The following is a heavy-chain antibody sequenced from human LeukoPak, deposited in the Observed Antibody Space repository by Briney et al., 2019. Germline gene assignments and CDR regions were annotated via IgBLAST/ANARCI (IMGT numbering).Heavy chain of an antibody. V-gene: IGHV3-30-3*01. Sequence: PGRSLRLSCAASGFTFSSYAMHWVRQAPGKGLEWVAVISYDGSNKYYADSVKGRFTISRDNSKNTLYLQMNSLRAEDTAVYYCAREGTQIAAAGPDYWGQGTLVTVSS. CDR2: ISYDGSNK. CDR3: AREGTQIAAAGPDY. J-gene: IGHJ4*02. CDR1: GFTFSSYA. D-gene: IGHD6-13*01.